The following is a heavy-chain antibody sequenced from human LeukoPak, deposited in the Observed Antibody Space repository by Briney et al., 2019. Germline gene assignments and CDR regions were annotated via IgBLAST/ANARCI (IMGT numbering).Heavy chain of an antibody. CDR1: GGSVSTYY. Sequence: PSETLSLTCTVSGGSVSTYYWSWIRQPGGKGLEWIGRISTSGSTDYNPSLKSRVTISVDTSKNQFSLKLSSVTAADTAVYYCARDEPAEYYDSSGYYLLGDAFDIWGQGTMVTVSS. CDR3: ARDEPAEYYDSSGYYLLGDAFDI. D-gene: IGHD3-22*01. J-gene: IGHJ3*02. V-gene: IGHV4-4*07. CDR2: ISTSGST.